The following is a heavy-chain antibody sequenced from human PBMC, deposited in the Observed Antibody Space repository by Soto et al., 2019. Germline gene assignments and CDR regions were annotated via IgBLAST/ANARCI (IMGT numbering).Heavy chain of an antibody. CDR1: GYTFTSYG. V-gene: IGHV1-18*01. CDR2: IIAHNGNT. D-gene: IGHD1-1*01. Sequence: QVHLVQSGAEVKKPGASVKVSCKASGYTFTSYGITWVRQAPGHGLEWMGWIIAHNGNTDYAQKLQGRVIVTRDTSTRTASMELRSLRSDDTAVYYCARGRYGDYWGQGALVTVSS. J-gene: IGHJ4*02. CDR3: ARGRYGDY.